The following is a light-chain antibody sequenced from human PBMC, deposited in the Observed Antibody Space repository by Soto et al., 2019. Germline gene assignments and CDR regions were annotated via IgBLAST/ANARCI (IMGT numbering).Light chain of an antibody. V-gene: IGKV1-5*01. J-gene: IGKJ1*01. CDR3: QHYNSYPWT. Sequence: DIQMTQSPSTLSASIGDRVTITCRASQTINNWLAWYQQKPGKAPNLLIYHASNLETGVPSRFSGIAFGTEFTLTISSLQPDDFATYYCQHYNSYPWTFGQGTKVDIK. CDR2: HAS. CDR1: QTINNW.